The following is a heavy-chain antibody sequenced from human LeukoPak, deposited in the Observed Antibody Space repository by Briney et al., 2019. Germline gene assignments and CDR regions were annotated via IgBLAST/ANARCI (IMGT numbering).Heavy chain of an antibody. CDR2: IYYSGST. D-gene: IGHD1-26*01. CDR1: GGSISSSSYY. J-gene: IGHJ3*02. CDR3: ARELYSGHAFDI. V-gene: IGHV4-39*07. Sequence: SETLSLTCTVSGGSISSSSYYWGWIRQPPGKGLEWIGSIYYSGSTYYNPSLKSRVTISVDTSKNQFSLKLSSVTAADTAVYYCARELYSGHAFDIWGQGTMVTVSS.